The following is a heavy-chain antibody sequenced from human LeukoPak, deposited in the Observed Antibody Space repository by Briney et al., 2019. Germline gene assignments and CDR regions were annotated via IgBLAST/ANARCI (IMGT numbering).Heavy chain of an antibody. D-gene: IGHD2-2*02. J-gene: IGHJ4*02. V-gene: IGHV3-30-3*01. CDR2: ISYDGSNK. CDR3: ARDSGTAAAIPNYYFDY. Sequence: SCKASGFTFSSYAMHWVRQAPGKGLEWVAVISYDGSNKYYADSVKGRFTISRDNSKNTLYLQMNSLRAEDTAVYYCARDSGTAAAIPNYYFDYWGQGTLVTVSS. CDR1: GFTFSSYA.